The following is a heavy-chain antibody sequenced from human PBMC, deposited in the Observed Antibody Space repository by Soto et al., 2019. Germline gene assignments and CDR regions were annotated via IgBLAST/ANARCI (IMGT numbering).Heavy chain of an antibody. CDR1: GGSFSGYY. CDR3: ARGLFGTMVRGVTRTYNWFDP. D-gene: IGHD3-10*01. J-gene: IGHJ5*02. V-gene: IGHV4-34*01. Sequence: SETLSLTCAVYGGSFSGYYWSWIRQPPGKGLEWIGEINHSGSTNYNPSLKSRVTISVDTSKNQFSLKLSSVTAADTAVYYCARGLFGTMVRGVTRTYNWFDPWGQGTLVTVSS. CDR2: INHSGST.